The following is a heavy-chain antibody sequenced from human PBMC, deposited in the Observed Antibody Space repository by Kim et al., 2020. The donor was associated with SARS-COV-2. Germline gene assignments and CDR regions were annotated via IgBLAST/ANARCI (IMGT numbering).Heavy chain of an antibody. D-gene: IGHD2-2*01. CDR1: GFTFSNYG. Sequence: GGSLRLSCAASGFTFSNYGVSWVRQAPGKGLEWVSAISFGGVTDYADSVRGRFTTSRDNPKITVYLQMNSLSAEDTAVYYCAGIGGTTSCSDDYWGQGTLVTVSS. J-gene: IGHJ4*02. CDR2: ISFGGVT. CDR3: AGIGGTTSCSDDY. V-gene: IGHV3-23*01.